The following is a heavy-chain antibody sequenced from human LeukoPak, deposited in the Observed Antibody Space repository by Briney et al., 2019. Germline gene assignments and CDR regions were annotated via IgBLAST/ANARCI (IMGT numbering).Heavy chain of an antibody. Sequence: PSETLSLTCTVSGGSFSSYYWTWIRQPPGKGLEWIGYIDHSGSTNYNPSLKSRVTISVDTSKNQFSLKLSSVTAADTAVYYCARDRHYYDSSGYSNWFDPWGQGTLVTVSS. J-gene: IGHJ5*02. CDR1: GGSFSSYY. V-gene: IGHV4-59*12. CDR2: IDHSGST. D-gene: IGHD3-22*01. CDR3: ARDRHYYDSSGYSNWFDP.